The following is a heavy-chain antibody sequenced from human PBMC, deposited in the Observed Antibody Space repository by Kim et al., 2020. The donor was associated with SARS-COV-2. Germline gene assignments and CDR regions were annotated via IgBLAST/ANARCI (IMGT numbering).Heavy chain of an antibody. V-gene: IGHV3-49*04. CDR1: GFTFGDYA. CDR3: TRWVDTALFGYYYYMDV. CDR2: IRSKAYGGTT. Sequence: GGSLRLSCTASGFTFGDYAMSWVRQAPGKGLEWVGFIRSKAYGGTTEYAASVKGRFTISRDDSKSIAYLQMNSLKTEDTAVYYCTRWVDTALFGYYYYMDVWGKGTTVTVSS. J-gene: IGHJ6*03. D-gene: IGHD5-18*01.